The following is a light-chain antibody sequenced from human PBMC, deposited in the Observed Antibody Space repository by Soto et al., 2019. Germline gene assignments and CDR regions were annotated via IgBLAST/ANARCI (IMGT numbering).Light chain of an antibody. V-gene: IGKV3-11*01. Sequence: EIVLTQSPATLSLSPGERATLSCRASQSVSSYLAWYQQKPGQAPRLLIYDASNRATGIPARFSGSGSGTEVTLTISSLEPEEVAVYYCQQRSNWPGTFGQGTKVEVK. CDR3: QQRSNWPGT. J-gene: IGKJ1*01. CDR2: DAS. CDR1: QSVSSY.